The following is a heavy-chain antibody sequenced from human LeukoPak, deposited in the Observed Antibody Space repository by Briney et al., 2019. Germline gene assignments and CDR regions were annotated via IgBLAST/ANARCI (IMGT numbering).Heavy chain of an antibody. CDR1: SGSISIGDYH. V-gene: IGHV4-30-4*01. CDR3: ARSPRVSYELPGVSGIDWFDP. J-gene: IGHJ5*02. D-gene: IGHD2-21*01. Sequence: PSESLSLTCTVSSGSISIGDYHWSWIRQPPGKGLEWIGVIYYSGSTHYNPSLKSRLSISRDTSKNQFSLDLTSVTAADTAVYYCARSPRVSYELPGVSGIDWFDPWGQGTLVTVSS. CDR2: IYYSGST.